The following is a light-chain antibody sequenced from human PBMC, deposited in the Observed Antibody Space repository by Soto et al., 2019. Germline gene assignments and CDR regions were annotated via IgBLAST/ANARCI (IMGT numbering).Light chain of an antibody. J-gene: IGKJ2*01. CDR1: QRVSSN. V-gene: IGKV3-15*01. Sequence: EIVMTQSPATLSVSPGERVTLSCRASQRVSSNLAWYQQKPGQAPRLLIYGASTRATGIPARFSGSGSGTEFTLTISSLQSEDFAVYYCQQYYNWPRNSYTFGQGNKREIK. CDR3: QQYYNWPRNSYT. CDR2: GAS.